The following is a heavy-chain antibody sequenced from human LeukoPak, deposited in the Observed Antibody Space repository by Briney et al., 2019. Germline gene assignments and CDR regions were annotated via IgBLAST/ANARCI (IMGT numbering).Heavy chain of an antibody. J-gene: IGHJ4*02. D-gene: IGHD5-24*01. CDR2: IYQSGST. CDR1: SGSIRSNY. Sequence: PSETLSLTCIVSSGSIRSNYWSWVRQPPGKGLEWIAYIYQSGSTNYNPSLKSRVTISVDTSKNQFSLSLTSVTAADTAVYYCARHKWDGFNCFDYWGQGTLVTVSS. CDR3: ARHKWDGFNCFDY. V-gene: IGHV4-59*08.